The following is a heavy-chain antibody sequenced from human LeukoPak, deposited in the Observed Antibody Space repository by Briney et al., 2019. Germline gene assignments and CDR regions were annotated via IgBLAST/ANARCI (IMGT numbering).Heavy chain of an antibody. D-gene: IGHD2-15*01. Sequence: PGGSLRLSCAASGFTFSSYWMSWVRQAPGKGLEWVANIKQVGSEKYYVDSVKGRFTISRDNAKNSLYLQMNSLRAEDTAVYYCARGYCSGGNCYSSIGLGYYWGQGTLVTVSS. CDR2: IKQVGSEK. J-gene: IGHJ4*02. V-gene: IGHV3-7*04. CDR3: ARGYCSGGNCYSSIGLGYY. CDR1: GFTFSSYW.